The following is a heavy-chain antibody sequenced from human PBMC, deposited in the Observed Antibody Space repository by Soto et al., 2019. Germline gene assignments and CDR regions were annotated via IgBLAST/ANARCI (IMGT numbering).Heavy chain of an antibody. Sequence: QVQLQESGPGLVNPSETLSLTCSVSGGSVSSHYWSWVRQPAGKGLELIGRIYISGNTKYNPSFKSRVTMSVETSTSQVSLRLSSVTAADTAVYYCARELKPSNSGLYFTLSWGQGTLVTVSS. J-gene: IGHJ5*02. CDR2: IYISGNT. CDR1: GGSVSSHY. D-gene: IGHD6-19*01. V-gene: IGHV4-4*07. CDR3: ARELKPSNSGLYFTLS.